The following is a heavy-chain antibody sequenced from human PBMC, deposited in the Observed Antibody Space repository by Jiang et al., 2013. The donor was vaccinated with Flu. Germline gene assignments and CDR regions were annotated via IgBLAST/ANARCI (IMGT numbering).Heavy chain of an antibody. J-gene: IGHJ4*02. D-gene: IGHD5-12*01. V-gene: IGHV3-30*18. CDR3: AKDGPGGLRLNY. CDR1: SYG. Sequence: SYGDALGLPGSRQGAGVVAVISYDGSNKYYADSVKGRFTISRDNSKNTLYLQMNSLRAEDTAVYYCAKDGPGGLRLNYWGQGTLVTVSS. CDR2: ISYDGSNK.